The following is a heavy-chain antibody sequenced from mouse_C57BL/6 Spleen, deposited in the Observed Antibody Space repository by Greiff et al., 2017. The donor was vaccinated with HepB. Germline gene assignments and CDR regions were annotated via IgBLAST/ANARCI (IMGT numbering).Heavy chain of an antibody. Sequence: QVQLQQSGAELVKPGASVKLSCKASGYTFTSYWMHWVKQRPGQGLEWIGMIHPNSGSTNYNEKFKSTATLTVDKSSSTAYMQLSSLTSEDSAVYYCARSFYYYGSSEFDYWGQGTTLTVSS. CDR3: ARSFYYYGSSEFDY. J-gene: IGHJ2*01. CDR1: GYTFTSYW. V-gene: IGHV1-64*01. CDR2: IHPNSGST. D-gene: IGHD1-1*01.